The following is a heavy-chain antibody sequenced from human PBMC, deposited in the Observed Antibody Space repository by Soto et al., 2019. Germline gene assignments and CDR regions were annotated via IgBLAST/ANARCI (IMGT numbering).Heavy chain of an antibody. Sequence: ASVKVSCKASGGTFSSYAISWVRQAPGQGLEWMGGIIPIFGTANYAQKFQGRVTITADESTSTAYMELSSLRSEDTAVYYCARDVGYSYGSRALFYYWGQGTLVTVYS. CDR2: IIPIFGTA. CDR1: GGTFSSYA. CDR3: ARDVGYSYGSRALFYY. V-gene: IGHV1-69*13. J-gene: IGHJ4*02. D-gene: IGHD5-18*01.